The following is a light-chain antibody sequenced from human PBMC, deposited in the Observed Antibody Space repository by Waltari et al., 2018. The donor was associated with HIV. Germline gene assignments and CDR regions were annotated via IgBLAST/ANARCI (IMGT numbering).Light chain of an antibody. CDR3: QQYNNWPWT. V-gene: IGKV3-15*01. CDR2: GTS. J-gene: IGKJ1*01. Sequence: EIVMTQSPPTLSVSPGERATLSCRASQTINNNLAWYQQKPGQTPRLLIYGTSTRATGFPVRFSGSGSGTEFTLTISSLQSEDFADYYCQQYNNWPWTFGQGTKVEIK. CDR1: QTINNN.